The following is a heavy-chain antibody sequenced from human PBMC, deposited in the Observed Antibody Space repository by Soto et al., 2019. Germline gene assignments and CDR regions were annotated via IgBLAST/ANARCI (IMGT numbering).Heavy chain of an antibody. Sequence: PGESLKISCKGSGYSFTSYWIGWVRQMPGKGLEWMGIIYPGDSDTRYSPSFQGQVTISADKSISTAYLQWSSLKASDTAMYYCASRPNDYRQPEAIHISGQATMLTVS. J-gene: IGHJ3*02. CDR1: GYSFTSYW. D-gene: IGHD4-17*01. CDR3: ASRPNDYRQPEAIHI. V-gene: IGHV5-51*01. CDR2: IYPGDSDT.